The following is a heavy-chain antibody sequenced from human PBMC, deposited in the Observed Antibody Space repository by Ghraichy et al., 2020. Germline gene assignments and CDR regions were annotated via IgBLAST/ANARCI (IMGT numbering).Heavy chain of an antibody. V-gene: IGHV4-31*03. CDR3: ARAAWGSGGGDPHDAFDI. D-gene: IGHD2-21*02. CDR2: IYYSGST. J-gene: IGHJ3*02. Sequence: SETLSLTCTVSGGSISSGGYYWSWIRQHPGKGLEWIGYIYYSGSTYYNPSLKSRVTISVDTSKNQFSLKLSSVTAADTAVYYCARAAWGSGGGDPHDAFDIWGQGTMVTVSS. CDR1: GGSISSGGYY.